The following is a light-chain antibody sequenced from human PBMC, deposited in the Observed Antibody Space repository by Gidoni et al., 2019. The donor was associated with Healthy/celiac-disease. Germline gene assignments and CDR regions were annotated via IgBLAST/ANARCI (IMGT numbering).Light chain of an antibody. J-gene: IGKJ1*01. CDR1: QGISNY. CDR3: QQYNSALRT. Sequence: DVQLPQSPSSLSASVGDRVTITCRPSQGISNYLAWYQQKPGKVPKLLIYAASTVQSGVPARFSGSGSGTDFTLTISSLQPEDVANYYCQQYNSALRTFGEGTKVEIK. V-gene: IGKV1-27*01. CDR2: AAS.